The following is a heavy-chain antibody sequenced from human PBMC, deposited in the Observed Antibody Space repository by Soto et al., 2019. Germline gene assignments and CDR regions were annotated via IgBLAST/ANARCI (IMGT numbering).Heavy chain of an antibody. CDR3: ARDLLYYYGSGSYFDDAFDI. CDR2: ISSSSSTI. Sequence: PGGSLRLSCAASGFTFSSYSMNWVRQAPGKGLEWVSYISSSSSTIYYADSVKGRFTISRDNAKNSLYLQMNSLRAEDTAVYYCARDLLYYYGSGSYFDDAFDIWGQGTMVTVSS. CDR1: GFTFSSYS. D-gene: IGHD3-10*01. V-gene: IGHV3-48*01. J-gene: IGHJ3*02.